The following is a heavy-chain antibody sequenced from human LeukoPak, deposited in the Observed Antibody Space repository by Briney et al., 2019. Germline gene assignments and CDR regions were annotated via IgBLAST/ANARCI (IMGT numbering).Heavy chain of an antibody. J-gene: IGHJ2*01. CDR1: GFTFSSYW. CDR2: IKQDGSEK. CDR3: AKAKYYDILTGPTNHWHFDL. D-gene: IGHD3-9*01. Sequence: GGSLRLSCAASGFTFSSYWMSWVRQAPGKGLEWVANIKQDGSEKYYVDSVKGRFTISRDNAKNSLFLQMNSLRPEDTALYYCAKAKYYDILTGPTNHWHFDLWGRGTLVAVSS. V-gene: IGHV3-7*03.